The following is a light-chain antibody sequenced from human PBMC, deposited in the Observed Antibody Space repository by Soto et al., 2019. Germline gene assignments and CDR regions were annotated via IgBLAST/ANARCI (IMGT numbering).Light chain of an antibody. J-gene: IGKJ1*01. CDR1: QSVSSN. CDR2: GAS. V-gene: IGKV3-15*01. Sequence: EIVMTQSPATLSVSPGERVTLSCRASQSVSSNLAWYQQKPGQSPRLLIYGASTRATGIPARFSGSGSGTEFTLTISSLESEDFAVYYCKQYINLWTLGRATKVHI. CDR3: KQYINLWT.